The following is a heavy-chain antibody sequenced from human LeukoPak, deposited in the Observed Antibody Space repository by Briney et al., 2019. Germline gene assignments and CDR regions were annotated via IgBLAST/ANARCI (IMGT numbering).Heavy chain of an antibody. J-gene: IGHJ4*02. CDR1: GFTFGDYA. CDR3: ARDPGPSSTEIDY. Sequence: QPGGSLRLSCTASGFTFGDYAMTWVRQAPRKGLEWVGFIRSKAYGGITEYAASVKGKFTISRDDSKSIAYLQMNSLKTEDTAVYYCARDPGPSSTEIDYWGQGTLVTVSS. V-gene: IGHV3-49*04. CDR2: IRSKAYGGIT. D-gene: IGHD5/OR15-5a*01.